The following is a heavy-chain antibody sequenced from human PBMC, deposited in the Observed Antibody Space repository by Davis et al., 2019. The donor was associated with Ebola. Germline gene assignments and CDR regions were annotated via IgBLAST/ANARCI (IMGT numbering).Heavy chain of an antibody. Sequence: GGSLRLSCAASGFTFDNYAMSWVRQAPGRGLEWVALVTFDGTNKFYADSVKGRFTISRDDSKNTLYLQMNSLRAEDTAVYYCANKGSGSYYLSHWGQGTLVTVSS. D-gene: IGHD3-10*01. CDR1: GFTFDNYA. CDR3: ANKGSGSYYLSH. J-gene: IGHJ4*02. CDR2: VTFDGTNK. V-gene: IGHV3-30*04.